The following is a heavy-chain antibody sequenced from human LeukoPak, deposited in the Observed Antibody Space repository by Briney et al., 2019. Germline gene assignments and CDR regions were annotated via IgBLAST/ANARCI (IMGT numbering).Heavy chain of an antibody. Sequence: RASVKVSCKASGYTFASYDINWVRQATGQGLEWMGWMNPNSGNTGYAQKFQGRVTTTRNTSISTAYMELSSLRSEDTAVYYCARDGDTMVRGVIMDWGQGTLVTVSS. J-gene: IGHJ4*02. D-gene: IGHD3-10*01. CDR2: MNPNSGNT. V-gene: IGHV1-8*03. CDR3: ARDGDTMVRGVIMD. CDR1: GYTFASYD.